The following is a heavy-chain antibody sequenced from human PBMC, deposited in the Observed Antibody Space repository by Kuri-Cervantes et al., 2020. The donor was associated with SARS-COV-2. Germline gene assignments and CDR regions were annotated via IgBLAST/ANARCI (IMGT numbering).Heavy chain of an antibody. D-gene: IGHD3-22*01. CDR2: INPSGGST. CDR3: ARDQGSSGYYPFLDYYYYGMDV. V-gene: IGHV1-46*01. J-gene: IGHJ6*02. CDR1: GYTFTSYY. Sequence: ASVKVSCKASGYTFTSYYMHWVRQAPGQGLEWMGIINPSGGSTSYAQKFQGRVTMTRDTSTSTVYMELSSLRSEDTAVYYCARDQGSSGYYPFLDYYYYGMDVWGQGTTVTVSS.